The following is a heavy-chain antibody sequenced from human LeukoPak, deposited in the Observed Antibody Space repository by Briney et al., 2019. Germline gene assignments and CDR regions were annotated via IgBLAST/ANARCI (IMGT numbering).Heavy chain of an antibody. V-gene: IGHV3-48*01. CDR3: ARDHIVGATTYAFDI. Sequence: PGGSLRLSCAASGFTFSSCSMNWVRQAPGKGLEWVSYISSSSSTIYYADSVKGRFTISRDNAKNSLYLQMNSLRAEDTAVYYCARDHIVGATTYAFDIWGQGTMVTVSS. CDR2: ISSSSSTI. CDR1: GFTFSSCS. J-gene: IGHJ3*02. D-gene: IGHD1-26*01.